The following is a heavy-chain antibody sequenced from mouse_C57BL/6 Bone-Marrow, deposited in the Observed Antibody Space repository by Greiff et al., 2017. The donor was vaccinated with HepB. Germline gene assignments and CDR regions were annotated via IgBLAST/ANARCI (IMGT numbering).Heavy chain of an antibody. Sequence: EVHLVESGGGLVKPGGSLKLSCAASGFTFSDYGMHWVRQAPEKGLEWVAYISSGSSTIYYADTVKGRFTISRDNAKNTLFLQMTSLRSEDTAMYYCARPTVVAKDAMDYWGQGTSVTVSS. V-gene: IGHV5-17*01. CDR1: GFTFSDYG. CDR3: ARPTVVAKDAMDY. J-gene: IGHJ4*01. CDR2: ISSGSSTI. D-gene: IGHD1-1*01.